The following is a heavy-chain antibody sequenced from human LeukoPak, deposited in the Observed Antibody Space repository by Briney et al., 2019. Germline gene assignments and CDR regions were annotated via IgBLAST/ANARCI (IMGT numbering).Heavy chain of an antibody. CDR1: GFTFNDYY. CDR2: INIGGTNT. CDR3: ATDGAGFDT. J-gene: IGHJ5*02. Sequence: GGSLRLSCAASGFTFNDYYMSWIRQAPGKGLEWLSYINIGGTNTHYADSVKGRFTSSRDNAKKSLYLELNNLRAEDTAVYYCATDGAGFDTWGQGVLVTVCS. V-gene: IGHV3-11*01.